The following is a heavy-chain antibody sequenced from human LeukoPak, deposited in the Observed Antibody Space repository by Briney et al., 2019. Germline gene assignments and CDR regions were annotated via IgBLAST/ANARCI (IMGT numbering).Heavy chain of an antibody. CDR3: ARGPYYDSSGYYYVSAPNYYFDY. V-gene: IGHV4-31*03. CDR1: GGSISSGGYY. D-gene: IGHD3-22*01. J-gene: IGHJ4*02. Sequence: KPSETLSLTCTVSGGSISSGGYYWSWIRQHPGKGLEWIGYIYYSGSTYYNPSLKSRVTISVDTSKNQFSLKLSSVSAADTAVYYCARGPYYDSSGYYYVSAPNYYFDYWGQGTLVTVSS. CDR2: IYYSGST.